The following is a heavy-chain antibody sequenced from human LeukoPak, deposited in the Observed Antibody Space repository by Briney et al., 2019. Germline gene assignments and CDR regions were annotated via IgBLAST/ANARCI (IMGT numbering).Heavy chain of an antibody. CDR1: GFTFSSYG. D-gene: IGHD6-13*01. CDR3: AKDSSSWPFDH. CDR2: ISYDGSNK. J-gene: IGHJ4*02. V-gene: IGHV3-30*18. Sequence: GRSLRLSCAASGFTFSSYGMHWVRQAPGKGLEWVAVISYDGSNKYYADSVKGRFTISRDNSKNTLYLQMNSLRAEDTAVYYCAKDSSSWPFDHWGQGTLVTVSS.